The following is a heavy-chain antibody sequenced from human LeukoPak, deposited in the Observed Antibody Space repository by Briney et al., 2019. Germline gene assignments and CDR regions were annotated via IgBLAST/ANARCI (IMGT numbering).Heavy chain of an antibody. V-gene: IGHV5-51*01. J-gene: IGHJ4*02. CDR3: AASTYGSGSYLGFDS. CDR1: GYIFTNYW. D-gene: IGHD3-10*01. CDR2: MYPGDSDT. Sequence: GESLEISCKGSGYIFTNYWIGWVRQMPGKGLEWMGIMYPGDSDTRYSPSFQGQVTISADKSISAAYLQWSSLKASDTAMYYCAASTYGSGSYLGFDSWGQGTLVTVSS.